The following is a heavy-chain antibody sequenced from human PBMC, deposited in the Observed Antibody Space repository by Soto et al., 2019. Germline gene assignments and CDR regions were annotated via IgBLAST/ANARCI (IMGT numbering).Heavy chain of an antibody. J-gene: IGHJ4*02. CDR3: AKVTLRPYDFDY. Sequence: EVQLLDSGGGLVQPGGSLRLSCAASGFTFSNYAMNWVRQAPGKGLEWVSTISGSGSNTNYADSVRGRFTISRDNSMNALHLPMHRLRADCTAVYYCAKVTLRPYDFDYWGPGTLVSVSS. V-gene: IGHV3-23*01. CDR1: GFTFSNYA. CDR2: ISGSGSNT. D-gene: IGHD4-17*01.